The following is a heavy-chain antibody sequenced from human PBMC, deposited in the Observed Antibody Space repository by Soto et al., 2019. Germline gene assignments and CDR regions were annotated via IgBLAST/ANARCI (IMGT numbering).Heavy chain of an antibody. CDR1: GFTFSSYW. J-gene: IGHJ5*02. CDR2: IKQDGSER. V-gene: IGHV3-7*01. Sequence: EVQLVESGGGLVQPGGSLRLSCAASGFTFSSYWMSWVRQAPEKGLEWVANIKQDGSERYYVDSVKGRFTISRDNAKNSLYLQMNSLRAEDTAIYYCARGGCSGGSCYQGWFDPWGQGTLVTVSS. CDR3: ARGGCSGGSCYQGWFDP. D-gene: IGHD2-15*01.